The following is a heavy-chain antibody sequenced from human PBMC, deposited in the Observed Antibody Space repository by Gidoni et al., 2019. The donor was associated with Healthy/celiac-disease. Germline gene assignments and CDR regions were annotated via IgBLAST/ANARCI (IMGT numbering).Heavy chain of an antibody. CDR2: IRYDGSNK. D-gene: IGHD3-3*01. Sequence: QVQLVASGGGVVQPGGSLRLSCEASGFTFSSYGMHWVRQAPGKGLEWVAFIRYDGSNKYYADSVKGRFTISRDNSKNTLYLQMNSLRAEDTAVDYCAKDPGYDFWSGFNWFDPWGQGTLVTVSS. J-gene: IGHJ5*02. CDR3: AKDPGYDFWSGFNWFDP. CDR1: GFTFSSYG. V-gene: IGHV3-30*02.